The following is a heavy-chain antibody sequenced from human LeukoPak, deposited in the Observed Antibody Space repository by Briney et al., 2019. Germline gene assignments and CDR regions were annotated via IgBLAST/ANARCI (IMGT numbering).Heavy chain of an antibody. CDR2: VFDSGRT. V-gene: IGHV4-59*11. D-gene: IGHD5-18*01. J-gene: IGHJ4*02. CDR1: GGSMTTHH. Sequence: PSETLSLSCTVSGGSMTTHHWNWIRQTPGKGLEWIGYVFDSGRTKENPSLKSRVTLSADTSKNQLSLRLSSVTAADTAVYYCTTIKRGNIFGYFDFWGQGILVTVSS. CDR3: TTIKRGNIFGYFDF.